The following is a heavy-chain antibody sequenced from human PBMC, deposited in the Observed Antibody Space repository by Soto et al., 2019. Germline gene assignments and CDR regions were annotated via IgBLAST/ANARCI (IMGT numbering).Heavy chain of an antibody. CDR3: ARGEYQLREGFDY. CDR1: GGSISSGGYY. Sequence: SETLSLTCTVSGGSISSGGYYWSWIRQHPGKGLEWIGYIYYSGSTYYNPSLKSRVTISVDTSKNQFSLKLSSVTAADTAVYYCARGEYQLREGFDYRGQGTLVTVSS. J-gene: IGHJ4*02. D-gene: IGHD2-2*01. CDR2: IYYSGST. V-gene: IGHV4-31*03.